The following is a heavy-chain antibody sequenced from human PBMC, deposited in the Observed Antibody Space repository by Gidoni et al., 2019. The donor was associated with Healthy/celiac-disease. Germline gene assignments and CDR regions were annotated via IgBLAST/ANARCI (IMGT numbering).Heavy chain of an antibody. CDR2: IYHSGST. V-gene: IGHV4-30-2*01. D-gene: IGHD5-18*01. Sequence: QLQLQESGSGLVKLSQTLSLTCAVSGGSISSGGYSWSWIRQPPGKGLEWIGYIYHSGSTCYNPSLKSRVTISVDRSKNQFSLKLSSVTAADTAVYYCARVTRGYGDAFDIWGQGTMVTVSS. J-gene: IGHJ3*02. CDR3: ARVTRGYGDAFDI. CDR1: GGSISSGGYS.